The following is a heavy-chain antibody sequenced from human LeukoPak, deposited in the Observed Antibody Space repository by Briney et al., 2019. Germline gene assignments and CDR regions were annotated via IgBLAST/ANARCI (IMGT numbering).Heavy chain of an antibody. CDR1: GGSISSYY. D-gene: IGHD3-16*02. CDR3: ARENDYVWGSYRY. CDR2: IYYSGGA. J-gene: IGHJ4*02. Sequence: SETLSLTCTVSGGSISSYYWSWIRQPPGKGLEWIGSIYYSGGADYNPSLQSRVTISVDTSKNQFSLELSSVTAADTAVYYCARENDYVWGSYRYWGQGILVTVSS. V-gene: IGHV4-59*08.